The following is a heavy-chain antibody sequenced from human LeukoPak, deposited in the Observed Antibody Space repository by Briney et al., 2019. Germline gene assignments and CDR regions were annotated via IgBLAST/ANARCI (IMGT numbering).Heavy chain of an antibody. D-gene: IGHD4-23*01. V-gene: IGHV3-43*01. CDR1: GFTFGDYT. J-gene: IGHJ4*02. CDR3: VRDNTLSGGHFDH. CDR2: LTWDGGST. Sequence: GGSLRLSCAASGFTFGDYTMHWVRHRPGKGLEWVSLLTWDGGSTYYAGSVKGRFTISRDISKKSLYLQMNSLRTEDSALYYCVRDNTLSGGHFDHWGQGTLVTVSS.